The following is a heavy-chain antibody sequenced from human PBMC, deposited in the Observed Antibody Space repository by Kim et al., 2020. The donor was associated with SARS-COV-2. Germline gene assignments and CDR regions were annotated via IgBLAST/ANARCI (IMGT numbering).Heavy chain of an antibody. J-gene: IGHJ6*02. CDR2: IKKEGYGGGT. D-gene: IGHD4-4*01. CDR3: TRGGKGGNYPLFGMDV. Sequence: GGSLRLSCTASGFSFVDYAMSWFRQAPGQGLEWVGLIKKEGYGGGTEYAASVKGRFTISRDDFKGVAFLQMNSLETEDTGMYYCTRGGKGGNYPLFGMDVWGQGTTVTVSS. V-gene: IGHV3-49*03. CDR1: GFSFVDYA.